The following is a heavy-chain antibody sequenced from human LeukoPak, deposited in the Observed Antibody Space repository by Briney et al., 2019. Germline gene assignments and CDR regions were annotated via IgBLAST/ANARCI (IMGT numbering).Heavy chain of an antibody. CDR1: GGSISSSSYY. D-gene: IGHD2-15*01. CDR3: ARVKLGPDCSGGSCSRDNWFDP. CDR2: IYYSGST. V-gene: IGHV4-39*07. J-gene: IGHJ5*02. Sequence: PSETLSLTCTVSGGSISSSSYYWGWIRQPPGTGLEWIGTIYYSGSTYYNPSLKSRVTISVDTSKNHFSLKLSSVTAADTAVYYCARVKLGPDCSGGSCSRDNWFDPWGQGTLVTVSS.